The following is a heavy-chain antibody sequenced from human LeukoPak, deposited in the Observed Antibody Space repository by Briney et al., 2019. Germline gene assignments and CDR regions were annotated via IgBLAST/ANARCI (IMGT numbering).Heavy chain of an antibody. CDR3: ARARCDTCGYGS. J-gene: IGHJ5*02. D-gene: IGHD5-12*01. Sequence: GGSLRLSCAASGFTVTSSYMSWVRQAPGKGLEWVAVLYSGGQTYYAGSVRGRFAISRDASKNTLYLQMNSLRAEDTAEYYCARARCDTCGYGSWGQGTLVTVSS. V-gene: IGHV3-66*02. CDR1: GFTVTSSY. CDR2: LYSGGQT.